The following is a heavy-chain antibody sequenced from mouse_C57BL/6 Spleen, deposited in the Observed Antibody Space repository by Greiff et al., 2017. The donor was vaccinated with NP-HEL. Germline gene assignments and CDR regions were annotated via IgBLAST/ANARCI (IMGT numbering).Heavy chain of an antibody. D-gene: IGHD1-1*01. Sequence: QVQLQQSGPELVKPGASVKISCKASGYAFSSSWMNWVKQRPGKGLEWIGRIYPGDGDTNYNGKFKGKATLTADKYSSTAYMQLSSLTSEDSAVYFCARNYYGSSYAMDYWGQGTSVTVSS. J-gene: IGHJ4*01. V-gene: IGHV1-82*01. CDR2: IYPGDGDT. CDR3: ARNYYGSSYAMDY. CDR1: GYAFSSSW.